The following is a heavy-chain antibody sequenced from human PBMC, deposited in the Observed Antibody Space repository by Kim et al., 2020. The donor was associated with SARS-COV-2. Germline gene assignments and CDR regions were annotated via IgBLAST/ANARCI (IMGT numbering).Heavy chain of an antibody. D-gene: IGHD6-19*01. Sequence: GGSLRLSCAASGFTFSSYAMHWVRQAPGKGLEWVAVISYDGSNKYYADSVKGRFTISRDNSKNTLYLQMNSLRAEDTAVYYCIVAVADLGAPIYCGQGT. J-gene: IGHJ4*02. CDR1: GFTFSSYA. CDR2: ISYDGSNK. V-gene: IGHV3-30*04. CDR3: IVAVADLGAPIY.